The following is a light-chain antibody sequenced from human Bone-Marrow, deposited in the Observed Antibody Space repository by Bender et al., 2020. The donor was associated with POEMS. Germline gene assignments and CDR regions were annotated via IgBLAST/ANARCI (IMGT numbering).Light chain of an antibody. CDR1: SSDVGVHNY. Sequence: QSALTQPPSASGSPGQSVTISCTGTSSDVGVHNYVSWYQQRPGKAPKLMIYEVTKRPSGVPDRFSGSKSGNTASLTVSGLQAEDEAAYYCAAWDDTLNGPLFGRGTKLTVL. V-gene: IGLV2-8*01. J-gene: IGLJ3*02. CDR2: EVT. CDR3: AAWDDTLNGPL.